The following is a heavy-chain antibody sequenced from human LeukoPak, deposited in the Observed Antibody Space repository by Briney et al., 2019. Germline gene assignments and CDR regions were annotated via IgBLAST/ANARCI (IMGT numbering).Heavy chain of an antibody. V-gene: IGHV3-9*01. J-gene: IGHJ4*02. Sequence: GGSLRLSCAASGFTFDDYAMHWVRQAPGKGLEWVSGISWNSGSIGYADSVKGRFTISRDNAKNSLYLQMNSLRAEDTALYYCAKDISGRTYYYDSSGYFGLFDYWGQGTLVTVSS. D-gene: IGHD3-22*01. CDR2: ISWNSGSI. CDR3: AKDISGRTYYYDSSGYFGLFDY. CDR1: GFTFDDYA.